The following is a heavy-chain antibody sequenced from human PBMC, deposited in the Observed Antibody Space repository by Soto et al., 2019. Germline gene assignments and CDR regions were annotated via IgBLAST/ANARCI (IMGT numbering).Heavy chain of an antibody. D-gene: IGHD3-22*01. J-gene: IGHJ4*02. CDR2: IYYSGST. V-gene: IGHV4-31*03. CDR1: GGSISSGGYY. CDR3: ARGGPTYYYDSSGYYRLDY. Sequence: SETLSLTCTVSGGSISSGGYYWSWIRQHPXKGLEWIGYIYYSGSTYYNPSLKSRVTISVDTSKNQFSLKLSSVTAADTAVYYCARGGPTYYYDSSGYYRLDYWGQGTLVTVSS.